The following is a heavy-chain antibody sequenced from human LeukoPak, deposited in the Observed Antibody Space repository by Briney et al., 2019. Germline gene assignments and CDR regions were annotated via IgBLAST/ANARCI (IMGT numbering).Heavy chain of an antibody. CDR3: ARENRDSNGWS. J-gene: IGHJ1*01. CDR1: GFTFSSYA. Sequence: GGSLRLSCAASGFTFSSYAMSWVRQAPGKGLEWVSAISGSGGSTYYAGSVKGRFTISRDNARNSLYLQMNSLRVEDTAFYYCARENRDSNGWSWGQGTLVTVSS. D-gene: IGHD6-19*01. V-gene: IGHV3-23*01. CDR2: ISGSGGST.